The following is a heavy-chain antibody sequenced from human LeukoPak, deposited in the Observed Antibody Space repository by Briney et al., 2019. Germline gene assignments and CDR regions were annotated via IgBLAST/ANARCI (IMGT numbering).Heavy chain of an antibody. CDR3: ARGGVRPYYFDY. CDR1: GFTFSSYW. CDR2: IKQDGSEK. V-gene: IGHV3-7*01. Sequence: GGSLRLSCAASGFTFSSYWMNWVRQAPGEGLEWVANIKQDGSEKNYVDSVKGRFTISRDNANNSLHLQMNSLRAEDTAVYYCARGGVRPYYFDYWGQGTLVTVSS. D-gene: IGHD3-10*01. J-gene: IGHJ4*02.